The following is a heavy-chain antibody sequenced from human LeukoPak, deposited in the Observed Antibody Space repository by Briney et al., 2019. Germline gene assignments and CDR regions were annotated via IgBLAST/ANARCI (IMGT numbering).Heavy chain of an antibody. CDR3: ARDGGGYGVHADYFQD. V-gene: IGHV4-31*03. D-gene: IGHD3-16*01. Sequence: PSQTLSLTCIVSGGSIRSGGYYWNWIRQYPGKGLEWIGYIYYSGSTYYNPSLKSRVTISVDTSKNQFSLNLYSVTAADTAVYYYARDGGGYGVHADYFQDWGQGTVVTVSS. CDR1: GGSIRSGGYY. J-gene: IGHJ1*01. CDR2: IYYSGST.